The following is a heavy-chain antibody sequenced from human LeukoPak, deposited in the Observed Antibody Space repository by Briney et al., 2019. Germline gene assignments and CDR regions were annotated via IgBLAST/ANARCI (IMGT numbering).Heavy chain of an antibody. Sequence: PGGSLRLSCAASGFTFSSYWMHWVRQAPGKGLVWVSRINSDGSSTSYADSVKGRFTISRDNAKNTLYLQMNSLRAEDTAVYYCARASGARRIDYWGQGTLVTVSS. CDR2: INSDGSST. V-gene: IGHV3-74*01. CDR3: ARASGARRIDY. CDR1: GFTFSSYW. D-gene: IGHD3-10*01. J-gene: IGHJ4*02.